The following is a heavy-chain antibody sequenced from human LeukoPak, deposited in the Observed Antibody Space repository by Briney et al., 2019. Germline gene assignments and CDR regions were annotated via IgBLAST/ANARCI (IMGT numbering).Heavy chain of an antibody. V-gene: IGHV3-9*01. J-gene: IGHJ4*02. Sequence: GRSLRLSCAASGFTFDDYAMHWVRQAPGKGLEWVSGISWNSGSIGYADSVKGRFTISRDNAKNSLYLQMNSLRAEDTALYYCAKGPRGTIRPVYYFDYWGQGTLVTVSS. CDR2: ISWNSGSI. CDR1: GFTFDDYA. CDR3: AKGPRGTIRPVYYFDY. D-gene: IGHD2-2*01.